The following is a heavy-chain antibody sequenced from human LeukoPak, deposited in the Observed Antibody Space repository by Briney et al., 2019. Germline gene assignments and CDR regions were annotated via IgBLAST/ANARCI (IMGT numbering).Heavy chain of an antibody. D-gene: IGHD6-19*01. CDR2: IYYSGSA. CDR3: ARGRRQWLVLFDP. Sequence: SEPLSLTCTVSGGSISSSSYYWGWIRQPPGKGLEWIGSIYYSGSAYYNPSLKSRVTISVDTSKNQFSLKLSSVTAADTAVYYCARGRRQWLVLFDPWGQGTLVTVSS. CDR1: GGSISSSSYY. J-gene: IGHJ5*02. V-gene: IGHV4-39*01.